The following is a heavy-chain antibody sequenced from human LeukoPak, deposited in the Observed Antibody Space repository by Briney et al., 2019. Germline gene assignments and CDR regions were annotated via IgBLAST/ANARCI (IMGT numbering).Heavy chain of an antibody. CDR3: ARAAYCSGGSCYSGYYMDV. Sequence: SVKVSCTASGGTFSSYAISWVRQAPGQGLEWMGGIIPIFGTANYAQKFQGRVTITTDESTSTAYMELSSLRSEDTAVYYCARAAYCSGGSCYSGYYMDVWGKGTTVTVSS. V-gene: IGHV1-69*05. CDR1: GGTFSSYA. J-gene: IGHJ6*03. D-gene: IGHD2-15*01. CDR2: IIPIFGTA.